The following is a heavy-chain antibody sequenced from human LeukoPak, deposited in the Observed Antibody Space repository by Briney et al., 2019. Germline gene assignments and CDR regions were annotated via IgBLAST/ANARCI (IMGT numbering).Heavy chain of an antibody. J-gene: IGHJ3*02. V-gene: IGHV1-2*02. CDR2: INPNSGDT. Sequence: ASVKVSCKASGYIFTSYYMHWVRQAPGQGLEWMGWINPNSGDTNYAQKFQGRVTMTRDTSISIAYMELSNLRSDDTAVYYCARAGVWDSSDTSGYHNGAFDIWGQGTMVTVSS. CDR3: ARAGVWDSSDTSGYHNGAFDI. D-gene: IGHD3-22*01. CDR1: GYIFTSYY.